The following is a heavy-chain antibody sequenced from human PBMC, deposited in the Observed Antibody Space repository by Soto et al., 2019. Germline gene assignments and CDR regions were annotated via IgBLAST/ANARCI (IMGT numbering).Heavy chain of an antibody. CDR2: IYYSGST. D-gene: IGHD6-13*01. V-gene: IGHV4-39*07. CDR1: GGSISSSSYY. J-gene: IGHJ4*02. Sequence: PSETLSLTCTVSGGSISSSSYYWGWIRQPPGKGLEWLGCIYYSGSTYYNPSLKSRVTISVDTSKNQFSLKLSSVTAADTAVYYCARLGGQQLVPVGYWGQGTLVTVSS. CDR3: ARLGGQQLVPVGY.